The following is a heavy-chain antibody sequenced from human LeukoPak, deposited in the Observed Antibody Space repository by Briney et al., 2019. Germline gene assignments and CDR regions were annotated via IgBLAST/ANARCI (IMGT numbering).Heavy chain of an antibody. V-gene: IGHV4-4*02. CDR3: ARVRGDGYNRVSGWSYP. D-gene: IGHD5-24*01. J-gene: IGHJ5*02. CDR2: ISHSGST. Sequence: PSGTLSLTCVVAGGFISTTNRWSWGRQHPGKGLEWIGEISHSGSTNYDPSLKSRVTISVDKSKNKFSLKLSSVTAADTAVYYCARVRGDGYNRVSGWSYPWGQGTLVTVSS. CDR1: GGFISTTNR.